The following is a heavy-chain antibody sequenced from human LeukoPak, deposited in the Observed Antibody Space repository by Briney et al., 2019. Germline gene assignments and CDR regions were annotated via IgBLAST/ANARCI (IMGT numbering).Heavy chain of an antibody. J-gene: IGHJ4*02. D-gene: IGHD4-17*01. Sequence: PGGSLRLSCAASAFTFSRYGMHWVRQAPGKGLEWVAFIRYGGSNKYYADSVKGRFTISRDNSKNTLYLQMNSLRAEDTAVYYCAKEIWPTVTTPGWTYFDYWGQGALVTVSS. CDR3: AKEIWPTVTTPGWTYFDY. V-gene: IGHV3-30*02. CDR1: AFTFSRYG. CDR2: IRYGGSNK.